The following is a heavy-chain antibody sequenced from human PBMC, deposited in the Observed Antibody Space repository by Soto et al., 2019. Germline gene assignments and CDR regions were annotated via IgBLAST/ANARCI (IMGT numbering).Heavy chain of an antibody. J-gene: IGHJ5*02. D-gene: IGHD2-21*02. Sequence: PGESLKISFKGSGYSFTSYWISWVRQMPGKGLEWMGRIDPSDSYTNYSPSFQGHVTISADKSISTAYLQWSSLKASDTAMYYCARRYCGGDCYSENWFDPWGQGTLVTVSS. CDR3: ARRYCGGDCYSENWFDP. CDR2: IDPSDSYT. V-gene: IGHV5-10-1*01. CDR1: GYSFTSYW.